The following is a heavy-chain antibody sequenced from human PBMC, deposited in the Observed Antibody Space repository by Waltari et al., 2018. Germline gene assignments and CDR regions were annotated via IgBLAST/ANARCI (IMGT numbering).Heavy chain of an antibody. D-gene: IGHD2-21*02. Sequence: QVQLQESGPGLVKPSETLSLTCTVSGYSISSGYSWGWIRQPPGKGLEWIGSIYHSGSTYYNPSLKSRVTISVDTSKNQFSLKLSSVTAADTAVYYCARETDYIIVVWGKGTTVTISS. CDR1: GYSISSGYS. V-gene: IGHV4-38-2*02. CDR2: IYHSGST. CDR3: ARETDYIIVV. J-gene: IGHJ6*04.